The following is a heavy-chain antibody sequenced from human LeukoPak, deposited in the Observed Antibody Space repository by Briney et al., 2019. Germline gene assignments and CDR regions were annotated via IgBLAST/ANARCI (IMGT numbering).Heavy chain of an antibody. CDR3: ARGETTPGYSSGWYPGDYYFDY. Sequence: PSETLSLTCTVSGGSISSYYWSWIRQPAGKGLEWIGRIYTSGSTNYNPSLKSRVTMSVDTSKNQFSLKLSSVTAADTAVYYCARGETTPGYSSGWYPGDYYFDYWGQGTLVTVSS. CDR2: IYTSGST. CDR1: GGSISSYY. D-gene: IGHD6-19*01. V-gene: IGHV4-4*07. J-gene: IGHJ4*02.